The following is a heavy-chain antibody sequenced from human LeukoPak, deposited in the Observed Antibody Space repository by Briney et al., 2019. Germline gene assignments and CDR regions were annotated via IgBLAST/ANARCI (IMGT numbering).Heavy chain of an antibody. Sequence: ASVKVSCKASGYTFTSYGISWVRQAPGQGLEWMGWISAYNGNTNYAQKLQGRVTMTTDTSTSTAYMELRSLRSDDTAVYYCARDMPAYYDFWSGYYPGGNYYFDYWGQGTLVTASS. CDR2: ISAYNGNT. D-gene: IGHD3-3*01. CDR1: GYTFTSYG. V-gene: IGHV1-18*01. CDR3: ARDMPAYYDFWSGYYPGGNYYFDY. J-gene: IGHJ4*02.